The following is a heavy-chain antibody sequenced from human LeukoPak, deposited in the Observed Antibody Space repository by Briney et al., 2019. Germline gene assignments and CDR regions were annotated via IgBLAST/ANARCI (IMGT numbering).Heavy chain of an antibody. V-gene: IGHV4-59*01. CDR3: ARSPRYCSGGSCYSEIRFDP. CDR1: GGSISSYY. Sequence: PSETLSLTCTVSGGSISSYYWSWIRQPPGKGLEWIGYIYYSGSTNYNPSLKSRVTISVDTSKNQFSLKLSSVTAADTAVYYCARSPRYCSGGSCYSEIRFDPWGQGTLVTVSS. CDR2: IYYSGST. D-gene: IGHD2-15*01. J-gene: IGHJ5*02.